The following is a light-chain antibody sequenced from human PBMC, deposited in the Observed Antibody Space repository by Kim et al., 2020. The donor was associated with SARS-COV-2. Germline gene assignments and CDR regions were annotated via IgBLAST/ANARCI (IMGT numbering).Light chain of an antibody. J-gene: IGLJ7*01. CDR1: TSNIGSKY. CDR2: RNS. Sequence: GQRITISCYGNTSNIGSKYVSWVQHRPGTAPRLIIHRNSQRPSGVPDRFSGSKSATAASLAISGLRSEDEADYYCAAWDDDLSGVLFGGGTQLTVL. CDR3: AAWDDDLSGVL. V-gene: IGLV1-47*01.